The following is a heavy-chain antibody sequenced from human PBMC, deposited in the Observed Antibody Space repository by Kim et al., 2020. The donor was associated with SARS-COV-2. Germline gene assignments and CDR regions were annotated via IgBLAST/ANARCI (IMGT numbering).Heavy chain of an antibody. V-gene: IGHV7-4-1*02. CDR2: INTNTGNP. CDR1: GYTFTSYA. J-gene: IGHJ6*02. CDR3: VRFGLGEGIAAAGTYGMDV. D-gene: IGHD6-13*01. Sequence: ASVKVSCKASGYTFTSYAMNWVRQAPGQGLEWMGWINTNTGNPTYAQGFTGRFVFSLDTSVSTAYLQISSLKAEDTAVYYCVRFGLGEGIAAAGTYGMDVWGQGTTVTVSS.